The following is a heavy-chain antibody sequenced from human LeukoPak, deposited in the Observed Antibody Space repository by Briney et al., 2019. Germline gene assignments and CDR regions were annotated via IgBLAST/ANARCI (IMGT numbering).Heavy chain of an antibody. Sequence: SETLSLTCAVYGGSFSGYYWSWIRQPPGKGLEWIGEINHSGSTNYNPSLKSRVTISVDTSKNQFSLKLSSVTAADTAVYYCASRRGYGGNSPHPGYARWGQGTLVTVSS. V-gene: IGHV4-34*01. CDR3: ASRRGYGGNSPHPGYAR. D-gene: IGHD4-23*01. CDR1: GGSFSGYY. CDR2: INHSGST. J-gene: IGHJ4*02.